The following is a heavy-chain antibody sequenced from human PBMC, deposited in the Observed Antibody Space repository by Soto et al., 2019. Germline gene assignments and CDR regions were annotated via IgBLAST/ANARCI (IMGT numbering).Heavy chain of an antibody. CDR2: INHSGST. Sequence: PSETLSLTCAVYGGSFSGYYWSWIRQPPGKGLEWIGEINHSGSTNYNPSLKSRVTVSVDTSKNQFSLKLSSVTAADTAVYYCARGRNYYDFWSGYYTSYYYDMDVWGQGTTVTVSS. CDR1: GGSFSGYY. J-gene: IGHJ6*02. V-gene: IGHV4-34*01. D-gene: IGHD3-3*01. CDR3: ARGRNYYDFWSGYYTSYYYDMDV.